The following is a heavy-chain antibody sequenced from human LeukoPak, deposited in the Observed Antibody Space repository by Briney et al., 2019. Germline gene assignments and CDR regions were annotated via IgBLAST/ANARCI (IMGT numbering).Heavy chain of an antibody. CDR1: GFTFSSYA. J-gene: IGHJ5*02. D-gene: IGHD2-21*02. CDR2: IYRDGST. V-gene: IGHV3-66*01. Sequence: PGGSLRLSCVASGFTFSSYALSWVRQAPGKGLEWVSSIYRDGSTYYADSVKGRFTISRDNSKNTLNLQMNNLRVEDTAVYYCARVMTAITNWFDPWGQGTLVTVSS. CDR3: ARVMTAITNWFDP.